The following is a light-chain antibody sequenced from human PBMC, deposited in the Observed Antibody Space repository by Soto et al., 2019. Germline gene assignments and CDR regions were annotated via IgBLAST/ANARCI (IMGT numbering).Light chain of an antibody. V-gene: IGKV1-9*01. CDR3: QQLKSYPPLT. Sequence: DIQLTQSPSFLSASVGDRVTITCRASQGISSYLAWYQQKSGKAPKLLIYAASTLQSGVPSRFSGSGSGTEFTLTISRLQTEDFATYYCQQLKSYPPLTFGGGTKVEIK. J-gene: IGKJ4*01. CDR1: QGISSY. CDR2: AAS.